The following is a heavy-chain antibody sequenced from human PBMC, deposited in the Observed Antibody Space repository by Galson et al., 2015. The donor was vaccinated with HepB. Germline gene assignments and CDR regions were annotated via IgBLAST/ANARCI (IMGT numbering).Heavy chain of an antibody. D-gene: IGHD1-1*01. CDR2: ISSSSSTI. J-gene: IGHJ6*02. V-gene: IGHV3-48*02. CDR1: GFTFSSYS. Sequence: LRLSCAASGFTFSSYSMNWVRQAPGKGLEWVSYISSSSSTIYYADSVKGGFTISRDNAKNSLYLQMNSLRDEDTAVYYCARRQLGGSYYYYGMDVWGQGTTVTVSS. CDR3: ARRQLGGSYYYYGMDV.